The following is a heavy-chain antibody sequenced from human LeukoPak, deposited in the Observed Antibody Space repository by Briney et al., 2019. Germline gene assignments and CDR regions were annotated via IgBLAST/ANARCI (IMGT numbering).Heavy chain of an antibody. D-gene: IGHD5-24*01. CDR3: ARDLAFGEMVTNRGAFDI. CDR1: GYTFTGYY. V-gene: IGHV1-2*02. J-gene: IGHJ3*02. Sequence: ASVKVSCKASGYTFTGYYIHWVRQAPGQGLEWMGWINPYSGGTNYAQKFQDRVTMTRDTSISTVYMELTRLRSDDTAVYYCARDLAFGEMVTNRGAFDILGQGTMVTVSS. CDR2: INPYSGGT.